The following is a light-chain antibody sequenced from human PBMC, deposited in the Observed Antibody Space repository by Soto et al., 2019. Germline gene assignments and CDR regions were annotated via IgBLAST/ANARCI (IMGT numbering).Light chain of an antibody. CDR2: KAS. Sequence: DIPMTKCRSTLAASFGYRLTITCRASQSIINWLGWYQQKPGKAPKLLIYKASSLESGVPSRFSGSGSGTDFTLTIKRLKPDDFATYYCHQYMSYSFGPGSKVDIK. CDR1: QSIINW. J-gene: IGKJ1*01. V-gene: IGKV1-5*03. CDR3: HQYMSYS.